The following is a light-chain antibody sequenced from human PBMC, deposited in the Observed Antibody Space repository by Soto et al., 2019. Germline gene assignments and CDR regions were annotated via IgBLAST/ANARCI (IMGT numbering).Light chain of an antibody. Sequence: EIMMTQSPANVSVFPGERATLSCRASQSIDSDLAWYQQKPGHVPRLLIYGASTRATGVPARFSGSGSGTEFTLTIISLQSDDCAVYYCQQDSHWRTFGPGTKVEIK. J-gene: IGKJ1*01. CDR3: QQDSHWRT. CDR1: QSIDSD. CDR2: GAS. V-gene: IGKV3-15*01.